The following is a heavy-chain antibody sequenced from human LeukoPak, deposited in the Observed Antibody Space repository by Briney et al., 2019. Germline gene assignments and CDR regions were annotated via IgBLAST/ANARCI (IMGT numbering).Heavy chain of an antibody. CDR1: GFTVSSNY. CDR2: IYSGGST. CDR3: AREGYDSSGYYSTGIDY. J-gene: IGHJ4*02. Sequence: PGGSLRLSCAASGFTVSSNYMSWVRQAPGKGLEWVSVIYSGGSTYYADSVKGRFTISRDNSKNTLYLQMNSLRAEDTAVYYCAREGYDSSGYYSTGIDYWGQGTLVTDSS. V-gene: IGHV3-66*02. D-gene: IGHD3-22*01.